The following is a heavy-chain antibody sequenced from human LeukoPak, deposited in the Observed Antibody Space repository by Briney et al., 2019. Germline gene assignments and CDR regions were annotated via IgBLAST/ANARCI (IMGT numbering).Heavy chain of an antibody. Sequence: GGSLRLSCAASGFTFSTYGMHWVRQAPGRGLEWVAFIRYDGSNKYYVDSVKGRFTTSRDNSKNTLYLQMNSLRAEDTAVYYCAKDGYYYDSSGYRADYWGQGTLVTVSS. V-gene: IGHV3-30*02. D-gene: IGHD3-22*01. CDR1: GFTFSTYG. CDR3: AKDGYYYDSSGYRADY. CDR2: IRYDGSNK. J-gene: IGHJ4*02.